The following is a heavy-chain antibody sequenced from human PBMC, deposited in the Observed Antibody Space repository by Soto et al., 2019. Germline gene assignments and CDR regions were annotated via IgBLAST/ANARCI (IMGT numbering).Heavy chain of an antibody. Sequence: QVPLVQSGAEVKKPGSSVKVSCKASGGTFSSYAISWVRQAPGQGLEWMGGIIPIFGTANYAQKFQGRVTITADESTSTAYMELSSLRSEDTAVYYCARDPIRGGDYYYYYGMDVWGQGTTVTVSS. D-gene: IGHD4-17*01. CDR1: GGTFSSYA. CDR2: IIPIFGTA. V-gene: IGHV1-69*01. CDR3: ARDPIRGGDYYYYYGMDV. J-gene: IGHJ6*02.